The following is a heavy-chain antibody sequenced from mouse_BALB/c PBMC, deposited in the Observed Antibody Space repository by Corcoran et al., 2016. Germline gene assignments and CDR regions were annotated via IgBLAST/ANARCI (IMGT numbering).Heavy chain of an antibody. J-gene: IGHJ4*01. CDR3: ARGVVAKGAMDY. CDR1: GYTFTSYV. CDR2: INPYNDGT. D-gene: IGHD1-1*01. V-gene: IGHV1S136*01. Sequence: EVQLQQTGPELVKPWASVKMSCKASGYTFTSYVMDRVKQKPGQGLEWIGYINPYNDGTKYNEKFKGKATLTSDKSSSTAYMELSSLTSEDSAVYYCARGVVAKGAMDYWGQGTSVTVS.